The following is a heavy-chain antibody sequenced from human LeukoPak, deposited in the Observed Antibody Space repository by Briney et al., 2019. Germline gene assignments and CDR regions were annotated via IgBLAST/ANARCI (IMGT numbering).Heavy chain of an antibody. D-gene: IGHD6-13*01. CDR2: ISGSSDNS. J-gene: IGHJ4*02. CDR1: GFTFTVYA. V-gene: IGHV3-23*01. Sequence: GGSLRLSCAASGFTFTVYAMSWVRQAPGKGLEWVSAISGSSDNSYFADSVKGRFTISRDNSKNTVSLQMNSLRAEDTAVYYCARDGGNSWDYWGQGTLVTVSS. CDR3: ARDGGNSWDY.